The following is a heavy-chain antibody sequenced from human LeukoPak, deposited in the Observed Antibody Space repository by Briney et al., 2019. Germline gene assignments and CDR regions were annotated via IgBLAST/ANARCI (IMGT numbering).Heavy chain of an antibody. CDR2: IRYSGST. Sequence: SETLSLTCIVSSGSIGSYYWGWIRQPPGKGLEWLGYIRYSGSTKYNPSLKSRVSISVDTSKSQFSLKLSSATAADTAVYYCARHTMYYYDSSGPYFFDSWGRGTLVTVSS. V-gene: IGHV4-59*08. J-gene: IGHJ4*02. CDR1: SGSIGSYY. CDR3: ARHTMYYYDSSGPYFFDS. D-gene: IGHD3-22*01.